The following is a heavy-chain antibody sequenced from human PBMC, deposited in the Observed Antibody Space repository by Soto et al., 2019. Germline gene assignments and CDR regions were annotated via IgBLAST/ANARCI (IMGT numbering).Heavy chain of an antibody. CDR1: GFTFSTYA. Sequence: GGSLRLSCAASGFTFSTYAMTWVRQAPGKGPEWVSYISVSSTTIYYADSVKGRFTISRDNAKNSLYLQMNSLRAEDTAVYYCARDPFYYMDVWGKGTTVTVSS. CDR2: ISVSSTTI. CDR3: ARDPFYYMDV. V-gene: IGHV3-48*01. J-gene: IGHJ6*03.